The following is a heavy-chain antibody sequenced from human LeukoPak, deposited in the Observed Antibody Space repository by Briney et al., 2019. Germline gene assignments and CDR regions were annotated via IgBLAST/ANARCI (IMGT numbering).Heavy chain of an antibody. CDR3: ARGNYVWGSYRA. D-gene: IGHD3-16*02. J-gene: IGHJ5*02. CDR2: INHSGST. V-gene: IGHV4-34*01. Sequence: SETLSLTCAVYGGSFSGYYWSWIRQPPGKGLEWIGEINHSGSTTYNPSLKSRVTISVDTSKNQFSLKLSSVTAADTAVYYCARGNYVWGSYRAWGQGTLVTVSS. CDR1: GGSFSGYY.